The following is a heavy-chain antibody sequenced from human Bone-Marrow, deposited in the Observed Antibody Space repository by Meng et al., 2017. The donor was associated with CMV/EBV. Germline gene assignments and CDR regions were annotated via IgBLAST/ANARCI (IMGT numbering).Heavy chain of an antibody. V-gene: IGHV3-21*01. D-gene: IGHD3-3*01. CDR3: ARDITIFGVAPLDV. Sequence: GGSLRLSCAASGFTFSSYSMNWVRQAPGKGLEWVSSISSSSSYIYYADSVKGRFTISRDNAKNSLYLQMNSLRAEDTAVYYCARDITIFGVAPLDVWGQGTTVTGSS. J-gene: IGHJ6*01. CDR1: GFTFSSYS. CDR2: ISSSSSYI.